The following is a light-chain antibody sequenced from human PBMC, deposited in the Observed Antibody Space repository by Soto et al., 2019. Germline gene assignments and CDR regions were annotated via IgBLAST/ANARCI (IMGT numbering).Light chain of an antibody. V-gene: IGKV3-11*01. CDR1: QSVSSY. Sequence: EFVLTQSPATLSLSPGERATLSCRASQSVSSYLAWYQQKPGQAPRLLIYDASNRATGIPARFSGTGSGTDFTLTINNLEPEDFAVYYCQQYGSSPALTFGGGTKVDIK. CDR2: DAS. CDR3: QQYGSSPALT. J-gene: IGKJ4*01.